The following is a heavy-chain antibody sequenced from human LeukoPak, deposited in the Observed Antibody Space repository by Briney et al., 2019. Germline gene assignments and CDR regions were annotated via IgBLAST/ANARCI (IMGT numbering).Heavy chain of an antibody. CDR1: GFTFSSYS. V-gene: IGHV3-21*04. J-gene: IGHJ4*02. CDR2: ISSGSTYM. CDR3: AKEGPGSGTYYDY. Sequence: GGSLRLSCAASGFTFSSYSMNWVRQAPGKGLEWVSSISSGSTYMYYADSVKGRFTISRDNSKNTLYLQMNSLGAEDTAVYYCAKEGPGSGTYYDYWGQGTLV. D-gene: IGHD1-26*01.